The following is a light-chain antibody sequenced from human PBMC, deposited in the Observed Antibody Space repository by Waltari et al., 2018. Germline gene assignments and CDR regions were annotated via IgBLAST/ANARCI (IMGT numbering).Light chain of an antibody. CDR2: GKD. CDR3: HCRDSNTDRLGV. Sequence: SSKLTQDPPVSVALGQTVRITCQGERLRTYSANWYQQKPGQAPVLVFYGKDNRPSGISDRFSGSNSGNTASLTITGAQAEDEADYYCHCRDSNTDRLGVFGAGTKVTVL. CDR1: RLRTYS. J-gene: IGLJ1*01. V-gene: IGLV3-19*01.